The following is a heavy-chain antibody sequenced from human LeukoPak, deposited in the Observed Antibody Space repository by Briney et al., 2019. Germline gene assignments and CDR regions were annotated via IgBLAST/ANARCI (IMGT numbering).Heavy chain of an antibody. CDR2: MNPNSGNT. CDR3: ASWGSSGYPYYFDY. J-gene: IGHJ4*02. Sequence: GASVKVSCKASGYTFTSYDINWVRQVTGQGLEWMGWMNPNSGNTGYAQRFQGRVTMTRNTSISTAYMELSSLRSEDTAVYYCASWGSSGYPYYFDYWGQGTLVTVSS. D-gene: IGHD3-22*01. V-gene: IGHV1-8*01. CDR1: GYTFTSYD.